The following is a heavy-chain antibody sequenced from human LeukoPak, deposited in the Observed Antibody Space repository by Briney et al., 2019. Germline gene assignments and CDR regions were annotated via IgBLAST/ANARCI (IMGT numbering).Heavy chain of an antibody. CDR1: GGTFSSYA. CDR3: ARDLEQQLAHAFDI. J-gene: IGHJ3*02. D-gene: IGHD6-13*01. Sequence: ASVKVSCKASGGTFSSYAISWVRQAPGQGLEWMGWINPNSGGTNYAQKFQGRVTMTRDTSISTAYMELSRLRSDDTAVYYCARDLEQQLAHAFDIWGQGTMVTVSS. V-gene: IGHV1-2*02. CDR2: INPNSGGT.